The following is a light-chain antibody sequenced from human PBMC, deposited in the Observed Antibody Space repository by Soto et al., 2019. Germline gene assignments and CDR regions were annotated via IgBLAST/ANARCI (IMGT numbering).Light chain of an antibody. V-gene: IGKV1-39*01. CDR2: AAS. CDR3: QQPFTALWT. J-gene: IGKJ1*01. Sequence: DIHMTQYPSSLSASVGDTITITCRASQDIGNFLNWYQHKPGAAPKLLISAASTLRGGVPSRFRGQGPATVCTLIVNWLEREDFDNYFCQQPFTALWTFGPGTKVEIQ. CDR1: QDIGNF.